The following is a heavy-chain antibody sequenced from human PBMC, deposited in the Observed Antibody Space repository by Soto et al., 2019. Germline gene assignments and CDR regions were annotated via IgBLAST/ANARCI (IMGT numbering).Heavy chain of an antibody. CDR3: ARVFGGATGLDYYYGMDV. CDR2: INSDGSST. CDR1: GFTFSSYW. D-gene: IGHD1-26*01. Sequence: PGGSLRLSCAASGFTFSSYWMHWVRQAPGKGLVWVSRINSDGSSTSYADSVKGRFTISRDNAKNTLYLQMNSLRAEDTAVYYCARVFGGATGLDYYYGMDVWGQGTTVTVSS. J-gene: IGHJ6*02. V-gene: IGHV3-74*01.